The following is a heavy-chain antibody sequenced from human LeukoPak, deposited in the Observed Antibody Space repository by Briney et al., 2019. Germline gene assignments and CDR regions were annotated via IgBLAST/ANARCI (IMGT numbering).Heavy chain of an antibody. Sequence: GGSLRLSCTASGYTFSSYAMSWVRQAPGKGLEWVSAISGSGGSKYYAASVKGRFTISRDNSKNTLYLQMNSLRAEDTAVYYCAKGSEPIFGVVTYYFDYWGQGTLVTVSS. CDR1: GYTFSSYA. CDR2: ISGSGGSK. V-gene: IGHV3-23*01. CDR3: AKGSEPIFGVVTYYFDY. D-gene: IGHD3-3*01. J-gene: IGHJ4*02.